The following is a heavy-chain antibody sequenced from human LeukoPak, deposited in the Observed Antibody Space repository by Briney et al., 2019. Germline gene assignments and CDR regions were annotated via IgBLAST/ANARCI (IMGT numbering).Heavy chain of an antibody. CDR3: AAVSGHYTLLDA. CDR1: AYTLNDIS. Sequence: ASVKVSCKISAYTLNDISVHWVRQPPGKGLEWMGGVDPDDGQRVYAQRFRGRVTMTEDTSTNTAYMELSRLRSEDTAVYFCAAVSGHYTLLDAWGQGALVTVST. D-gene: IGHD3-10*01. CDR2: VDPDDGQR. V-gene: IGHV1-24*01. J-gene: IGHJ5*02.